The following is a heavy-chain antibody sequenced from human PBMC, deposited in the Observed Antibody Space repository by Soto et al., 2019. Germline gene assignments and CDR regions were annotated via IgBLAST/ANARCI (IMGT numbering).Heavy chain of an antibody. D-gene: IGHD2-21*01. Sequence: PRGSLRLSCAASGFTFRNYGIHWVRQAPGKGLEWVALISYDGSNKFYADSVKGRFTISRDNSKNTLYLQMNSLRPEDTAVYYCAKDCCGGGTFYSYGMDVWGQGTTVTVSS. CDR1: GFTFRNYG. J-gene: IGHJ6*02. CDR3: AKDCCGGGTFYSYGMDV. CDR2: ISYDGSNK. V-gene: IGHV3-30*18.